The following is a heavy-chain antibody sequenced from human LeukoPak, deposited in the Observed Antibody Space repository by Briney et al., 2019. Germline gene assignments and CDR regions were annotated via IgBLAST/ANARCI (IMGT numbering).Heavy chain of an antibody. Sequence: GGSLRLSCAASGFTFSSYWMRWVRQAPGKGLEGVANIKQDGSEKYYVDSVKGRFTISRDNAKNSLYLQMNSLRAEDTAVYYCARDKYSSSWYTGGSYFDYWGQGTLVTVSS. CDR3: ARDKYSSSWYTGGSYFDY. J-gene: IGHJ4*02. D-gene: IGHD6-13*01. CDR2: IKQDGSEK. CDR1: GFTFSSYW. V-gene: IGHV3-7*01.